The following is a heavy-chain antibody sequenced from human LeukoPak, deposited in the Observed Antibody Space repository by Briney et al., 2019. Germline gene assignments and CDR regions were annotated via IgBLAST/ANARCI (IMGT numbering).Heavy chain of an antibody. J-gene: IGHJ4*02. CDR1: GYTFTSYD. V-gene: IGHV1-8*01. D-gene: IGHD1-26*01. Sequence: ASVKVSCKASGYTFTSYDINWVRQATGQGLEWMGWMNPNSGNTGYAQKFQGRVTMTRNTSISTAYMELSSLRSEDTAVYYCARCGEWDPDFDYWGQGTLVTVSS. CDR2: MNPNSGNT. CDR3: ARCGEWDPDFDY.